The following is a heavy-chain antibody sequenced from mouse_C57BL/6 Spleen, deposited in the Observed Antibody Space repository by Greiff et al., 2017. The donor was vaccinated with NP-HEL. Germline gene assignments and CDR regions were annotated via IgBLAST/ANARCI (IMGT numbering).Heavy chain of an antibody. V-gene: IGHV1-42*01. CDR3: AREVSYDYDAWFAY. D-gene: IGHD2-4*01. CDR1: GYSFTGYY. Sequence: EVQLQQSGPELVKPGASVKISCKASGYSFTGYYMNWVKQSPEKSLEWIGEINPSTGGTTYNQKFKAKATLTVDKSSSTAYMQLKSLTSEDSAVYYCAREVSYDYDAWFAYWGQGTLVTVSA. J-gene: IGHJ3*01. CDR2: INPSTGGT.